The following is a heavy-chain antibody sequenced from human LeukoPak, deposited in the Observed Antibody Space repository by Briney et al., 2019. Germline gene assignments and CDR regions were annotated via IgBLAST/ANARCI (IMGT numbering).Heavy chain of an antibody. CDR1: GGSFSGYY. V-gene: IGHV4-34*01. Sequence: SETLSLTCAVYGGSFSGYYWSWIRQPPGKGLEWIGEINHSGSTNYNPSLKSRVTISVDTSKNQFSLKLSSVTDADTAVYYCARGTQYQRRASGYWGQGTLVTVSS. CDR3: ARGTQYQRRASGY. J-gene: IGHJ4*02. D-gene: IGHD2-2*01. CDR2: INHSGST.